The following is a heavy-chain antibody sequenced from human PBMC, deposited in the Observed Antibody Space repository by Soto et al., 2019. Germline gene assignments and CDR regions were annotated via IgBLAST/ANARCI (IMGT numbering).Heavy chain of an antibody. V-gene: IGHV3-30*03. Sequence: QEQLGESGGGVVQPGRSLTLSCAATGFLFRLYGMHWVRQAPCKGLEWVAFISFDGSKAYSVESVKGRFTISRDNSIDTLYLQMNSLTSEDTAVDYCATELVGSYYYYPGMNVWGQGTKVTVYS. J-gene: IGHJ6*02. CDR1: GFLFRLYG. CDR2: ISFDGSKA. CDR3: ATELVGSYYYYPGMNV. D-gene: IGHD3-9*01.